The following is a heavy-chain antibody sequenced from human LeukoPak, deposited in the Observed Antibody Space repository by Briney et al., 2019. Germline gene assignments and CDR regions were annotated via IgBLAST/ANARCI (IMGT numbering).Heavy chain of an antibody. Sequence: ASVKVSCKASGYTFTGYYMHWVRQAPGQGLEWMGWINPNSGGTNYAQKFQGRVTMTRDTSISTAYMELSRLRSDDTAVYYCARDWMTLRYFDSWGQGTLVTVSS. CDR2: INPNSGGT. V-gene: IGHV1-2*02. CDR3: ARDWMTLRYFDS. J-gene: IGHJ4*02. CDR1: GYTFTGYY. D-gene: IGHD3-9*01.